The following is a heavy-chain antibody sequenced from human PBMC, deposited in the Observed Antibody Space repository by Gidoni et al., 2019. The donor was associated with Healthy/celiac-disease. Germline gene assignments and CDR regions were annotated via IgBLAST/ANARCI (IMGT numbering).Heavy chain of an antibody. CDR2: ISYDGSNK. V-gene: IGHV3-30-3*01. J-gene: IGHJ4*02. CDR3: ASYEDGFDY. D-gene: IGHD3-3*01. Sequence: QVQLVESGGGVGQPGSALRLSCAASGFTFSSYAMHWVRQAPGKVLEWVAVISYDGSNKYYADSVKGRFTISRDNSKTTLYLQMNSLRAEDTAVYYCASYEDGFDYWGQGTLVTVSS. CDR1: GFTFSSYA.